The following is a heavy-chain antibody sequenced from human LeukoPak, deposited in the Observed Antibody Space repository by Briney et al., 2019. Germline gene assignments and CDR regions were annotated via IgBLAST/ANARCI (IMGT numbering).Heavy chain of an antibody. V-gene: IGHV3-15*01. J-gene: IGHJ6*04. CDR3: TTASGYAWYYYYYYGMDV. D-gene: IGHD5-12*01. CDR2: IKSKTDGGTT. Sequence: GGSLRLSCAASGFTFSNAWMGWVRQAPGKGLEWVGRIKSKTDGGTTDYAAPVKGRFTISRDDSKNTLYLQMNSLKTEDTAVYYCTTASGYAWYYYYYYGMDVWGKGTTVTVSS. CDR1: GFTFSNAW.